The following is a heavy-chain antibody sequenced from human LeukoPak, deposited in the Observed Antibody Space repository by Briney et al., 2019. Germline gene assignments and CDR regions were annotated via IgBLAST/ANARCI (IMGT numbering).Heavy chain of an antibody. CDR1: GGTFSSYA. V-gene: IGHV1-8*02. Sequence: ASVKVSCKASGGTFSSYAISWVRQATGQGLEWMGWMNPNSGNTDYAQKFQGRVTMTRNTSISTAYMELSSLRSGDTAVYYCARGLVGATLYYYYGMDVWGQGTTVTVSS. J-gene: IGHJ6*02. CDR3: ARGLVGATLYYYYGMDV. D-gene: IGHD1-26*01. CDR2: MNPNSGNT.